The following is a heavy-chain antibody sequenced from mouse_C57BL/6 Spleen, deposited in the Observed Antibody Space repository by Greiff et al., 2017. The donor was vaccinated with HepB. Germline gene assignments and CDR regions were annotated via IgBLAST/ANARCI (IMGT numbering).Heavy chain of an antibody. CDR3: ATYYDYDWFAY. Sequence: EVQGVESGGGLVKPGGSLKLSCAASGFTFSDYGMHWVRQAPEKGLEWVAYISSGSSTIYYADTVKGRFTISRDNAKNTLFLQMTSLRSEDTAMYYCATYYDYDWFAYWGQGTLVTVSA. V-gene: IGHV5-17*01. D-gene: IGHD2-4*01. J-gene: IGHJ3*01. CDR1: GFTFSDYG. CDR2: ISSGSSTI.